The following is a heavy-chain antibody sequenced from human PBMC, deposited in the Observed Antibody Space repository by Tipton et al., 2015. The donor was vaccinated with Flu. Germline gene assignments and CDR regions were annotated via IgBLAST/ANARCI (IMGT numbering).Heavy chain of an antibody. D-gene: IGHD1-26*01. V-gene: IGHV4-38-2*02. Sequence: LRLSCTVSGYFISSGYYWGWIRQSPGTGLQWIATIIQSGNAYYNPSLRSRVTISVETTKNLFSLNLSSVTATDTAVYYCARALNSGSEYTFDIWGRGTVVTVSS. CDR3: ARALNSGSEYTFDI. CDR1: GYFISSGYY. CDR2: IIQSGNA. J-gene: IGHJ3*02.